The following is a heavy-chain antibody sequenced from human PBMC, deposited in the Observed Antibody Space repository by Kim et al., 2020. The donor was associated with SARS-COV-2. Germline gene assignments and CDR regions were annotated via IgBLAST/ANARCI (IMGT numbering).Heavy chain of an antibody. CDR2: IYYSGST. V-gene: IGHV4-59*08. CDR1: GGSISSYY. Sequence: SETLSLTCTVSGGSISSYYWSWIRQPPGKGLEWIGYIYYSGSTNYNPSLKSRVTISVDTSKNQFSLKLSSVTAADTAVYYCARGNLDFWSGWPKRYYYYMDVWGKGTTVTVSS. CDR3: ARGNLDFWSGWPKRYYYYMDV. D-gene: IGHD3-3*01. J-gene: IGHJ6*03.